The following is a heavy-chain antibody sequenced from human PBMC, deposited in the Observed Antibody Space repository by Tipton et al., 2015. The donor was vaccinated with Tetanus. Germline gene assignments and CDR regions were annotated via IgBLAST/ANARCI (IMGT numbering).Heavy chain of an antibody. CDR2: IYYSGST. Sequence: TLSLTCTVSGGSISSYYWSWIRQPPGKGLEWIGYIYYSGSTNYNPSLKSRVTISVDTSKNQFSLKLSSVTAADTAVYYCARDQGYYYDSSGSYYSYYYGMDVWGQGTTVTVSS. CDR1: GGSISSYY. J-gene: IGHJ6*02. D-gene: IGHD3-22*01. V-gene: IGHV4-59*01. CDR3: ARDQGYYYDSSGSYYSYYYGMDV.